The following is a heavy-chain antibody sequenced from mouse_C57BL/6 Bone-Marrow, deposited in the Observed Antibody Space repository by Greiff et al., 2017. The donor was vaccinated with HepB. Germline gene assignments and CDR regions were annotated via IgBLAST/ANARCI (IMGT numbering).Heavy chain of an antibody. D-gene: IGHD1-1*01. CDR1: GYAFSSYW. CDR2: IYPGDGDT. CDR3: ARDGSSYYAMDY. J-gene: IGHJ4*01. V-gene: IGHV1-80*01. Sequence: VMLVESGAELVKPGASVKISCKASGYAFSSYWMNWVKQRPGKGLEWIGQIYPGDGDTNYNGKFKGKATLTADKSSSTAYMQLSSLTSEDSAVYFCARDGSSYYAMDYWGQGTSVTVSS.